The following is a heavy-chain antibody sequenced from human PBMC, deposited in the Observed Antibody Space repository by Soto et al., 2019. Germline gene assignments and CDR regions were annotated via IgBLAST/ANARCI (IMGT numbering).Heavy chain of an antibody. CDR2: VYFNGNT. CDR1: AASFSKYY. D-gene: IGHD3-16*01. CDR3: ASVTFGGVVLAH. V-gene: IGHV4-59*01. J-gene: IGHJ4*02. Sequence: ETLSLTCTVSAASFSKYYWTWIRQPPGKGLEWIGYVYFNGNTNYNPSLKRRVSISIDTSKNQISLTLNSVTAADTAVYYCASVTFGGVVLAHWGQGTLVTVSS.